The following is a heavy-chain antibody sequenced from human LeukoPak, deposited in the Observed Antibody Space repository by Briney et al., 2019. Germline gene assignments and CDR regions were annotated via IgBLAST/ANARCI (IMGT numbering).Heavy chain of an antibody. CDR1: GFTFSSYG. D-gene: IGHD2-2*01. CDR3: AKVDIPLPRVDQLLTFDY. J-gene: IGHJ4*02. CDR2: IRYDGSNK. V-gene: IGHV3-30*02. Sequence: PGGSLRLSCAASGFTFSSYGMHWVRQAPGKGLEWVAFIRYDGSNKYYADSVKGRFTISRDNSKNTLYLQMNSLRAEDTAVYYCAKVDIPLPRVDQLLTFDYWGQGTLVTVSS.